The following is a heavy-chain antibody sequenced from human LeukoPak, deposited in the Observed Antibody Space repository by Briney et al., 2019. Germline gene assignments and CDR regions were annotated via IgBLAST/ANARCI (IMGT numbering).Heavy chain of an antibody. D-gene: IGHD3-9*01. CDR1: GGTFSSYA. Sequence: SVKVSCKASGGTFSSYAISWVRQAPGQGLEWMGRIIPIFGIANYAQKFQGRVTLTPDKSTGTGYLELSSLRAEDTAFYYCARERMYYDILSGYNPAYYYYGMDVWGQGTTVTVSS. CDR3: ARERMYYDILSGYNPAYYYYGMDV. V-gene: IGHV1-69*04. J-gene: IGHJ6*02. CDR2: IIPIFGIA.